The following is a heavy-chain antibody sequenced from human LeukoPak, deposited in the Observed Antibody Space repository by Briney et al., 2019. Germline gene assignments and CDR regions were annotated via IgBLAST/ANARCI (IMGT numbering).Heavy chain of an antibody. V-gene: IGHV3-48*01. J-gene: IGHJ4*02. CDR1: EFAFSTYN. CDR2: ISTGSSTT. D-gene: IGHD4-23*01. CDR3: ARVAAGYSVNYFDY. Sequence: GGSLRLSCAASEFAFSTYNMNWVRQAPGKGLEWVSCISTGSSTTYYADSVKGRFTISRDNVENSLYLQMNSLRGEDTAVYYCARVAAGYSVNYFDYWGQGTLVTVSS.